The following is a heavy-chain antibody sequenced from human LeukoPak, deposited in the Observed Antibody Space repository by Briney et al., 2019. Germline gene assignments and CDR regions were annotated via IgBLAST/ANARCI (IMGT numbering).Heavy chain of an antibody. Sequence: GASVKVSCKASGYTFTSYGISWVRQAPGQGLEWMGWISAYNGNTNYAQKLQGRVTMTRNTSISTAYMELSSLRSEDTAVYYCARARWYSSPDYWGQGTLVSVSS. D-gene: IGHD6-13*01. V-gene: IGHV1-18*01. CDR3: ARARWYSSPDY. J-gene: IGHJ4*02. CDR2: ISAYNGNT. CDR1: GYTFTSYG.